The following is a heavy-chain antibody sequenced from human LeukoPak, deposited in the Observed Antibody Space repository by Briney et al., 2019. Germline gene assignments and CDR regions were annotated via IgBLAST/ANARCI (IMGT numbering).Heavy chain of an antibody. J-gene: IGHJ6*02. V-gene: IGHV3-23*01. CDR3: ATGDTVTTGYYYYAMGV. D-gene: IGHD4-17*01. CDR1: GFTFTTYA. CDR2: ISASGGST. Sequence: PGGSLRLSCAASGFTFTTYAMSWVRQAPGRGLEWVSGISASGGSTYHADSVKGRFTISRDNSRNTLYLQMNSLRPEDTAVYYCATGDTVTTGYYYYAMGVWGQGTTVTVSS.